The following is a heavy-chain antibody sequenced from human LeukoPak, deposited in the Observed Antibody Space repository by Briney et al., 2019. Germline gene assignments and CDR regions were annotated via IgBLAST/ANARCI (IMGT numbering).Heavy chain of an antibody. D-gene: IGHD1-26*01. Sequence: SETLSLTCAVSGGSITSANWWSWVRQSPGKGLEWIGSIYYSGSTYYNPSLKSRVTISVDTSKNQFSLKLSSVTAADTAMYYCAKSGGYGLIDYWGQGTLVTVSS. CDR1: GGSITSANW. J-gene: IGHJ4*02. CDR2: IYYSGST. V-gene: IGHV4-39*01. CDR3: AKSGGYGLIDY.